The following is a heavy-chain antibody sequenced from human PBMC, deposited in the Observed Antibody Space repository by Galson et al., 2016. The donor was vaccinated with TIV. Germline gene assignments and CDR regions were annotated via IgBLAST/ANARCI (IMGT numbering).Heavy chain of an antibody. CDR1: GGIFRSHA. J-gene: IGHJ5*02. Sequence: SVKVSCKVSGGIFRSHAISWVRQAPGQGLEWMGRIIPIFGTTKYAQKFQGRVTITADESTDTAYAELNSLTSEDTAVYYCARATNYYDNWFDPWGQGTLVTVSS. D-gene: IGHD3-10*01. V-gene: IGHV1-69*13. CDR3: ARATNYYDNWFDP. CDR2: IIPIFGTT.